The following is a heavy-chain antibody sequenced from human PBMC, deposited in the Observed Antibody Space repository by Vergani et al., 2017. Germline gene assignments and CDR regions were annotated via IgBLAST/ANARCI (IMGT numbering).Heavy chain of an antibody. Sequence: QVQLQESGPGLVKPSETLSLTCTVSGGSVSSGSYYWSWIRQPSGKGLEWIGYIYYSGSTNYNPSLKSRVTISVDTSKNQFSLKLSSVTAADTAVYYCASREMATTSPDYWGQGTLVTVSS. D-gene: IGHD5-24*01. CDR2: IYYSGST. CDR3: ASREMATTSPDY. CDR1: GGSVSSGSYY. V-gene: IGHV4-61*01. J-gene: IGHJ4*02.